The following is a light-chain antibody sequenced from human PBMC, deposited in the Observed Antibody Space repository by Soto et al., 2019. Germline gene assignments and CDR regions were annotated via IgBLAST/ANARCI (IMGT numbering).Light chain of an antibody. Sequence: EIVLTQSPGTLSLSPGERATLSCRASQSVSSNYLAWYQQKPGQAPSLLIYGASSRATGIPDRVSGSGSGTDFTLTISRLEPEDFAMYYCQQYCSSPRTFGQGTKVEIK. CDR2: GAS. CDR1: QSVSSNY. V-gene: IGKV3-20*01. CDR3: QQYCSSPRT. J-gene: IGKJ1*01.